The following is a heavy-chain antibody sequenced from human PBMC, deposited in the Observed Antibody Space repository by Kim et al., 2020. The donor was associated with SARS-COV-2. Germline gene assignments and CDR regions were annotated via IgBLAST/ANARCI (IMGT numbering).Heavy chain of an antibody. Sequence: GGSLRLSCAASGFAFSTQSMNWVRQAPGKGLEWVSYIRSTGSVIDYADSVKGRFTISRDNAKNSLYLQMSSVRAEDTAVYYCARGVGTTVSTGHYFAYWGQGLLVAVSS. V-gene: IGHV3-48*04. D-gene: IGHD1-26*01. CDR3: ARGVGTTVSTGHYFAY. J-gene: IGHJ4*02. CDR2: IRSTGSVI. CDR1: GFAFSTQS.